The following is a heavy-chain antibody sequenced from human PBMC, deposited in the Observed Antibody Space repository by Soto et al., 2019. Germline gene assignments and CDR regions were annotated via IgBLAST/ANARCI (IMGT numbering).Heavy chain of an antibody. CDR2: IYYSGST. V-gene: IGHV4-59*01. Sequence: SETLSLTCTVSGGSISSYYWSWIRQPPGKGLEWIGYIYYSGSTNNNPSLKSRVTISVDTSKNQFSLKLSSVTAADTAVYYCARVGDSSSSAWYNWFDPWGEGTQVTV. J-gene: IGHJ5*02. CDR1: GGSISSYY. D-gene: IGHD6-6*01. CDR3: ARVGDSSSSAWYNWFDP.